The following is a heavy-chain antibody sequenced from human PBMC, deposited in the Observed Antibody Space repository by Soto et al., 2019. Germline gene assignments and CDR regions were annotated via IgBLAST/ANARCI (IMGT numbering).Heavy chain of an antibody. Sequence: QVQLQGSGPGLVKPSETLSLTCNVSGGSISFYYWSFIRQPPGKGLEWIGYIYYSGSTNYSPSLTRRVTISLVSSKNQFSMKLTSVTTADTAVYYCAAGIAVAGVYDYWSPGTLVTVSS. CDR2: IYYSGST. CDR3: AAGIAVAGVYDY. D-gene: IGHD6-19*01. V-gene: IGHV4-59*03. J-gene: IGHJ4*02. CDR1: GGSISFYY.